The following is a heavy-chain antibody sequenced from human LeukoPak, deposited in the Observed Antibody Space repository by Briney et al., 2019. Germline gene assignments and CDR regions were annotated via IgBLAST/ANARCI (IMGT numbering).Heavy chain of an antibody. CDR3: ARLATPLYYFDY. V-gene: IGHV1-8*02. CDR2: MNPNSGNT. D-gene: IGHD5-12*01. J-gene: IGHJ4*02. CDR1: GYTFTSYG. Sequence: GASVKVSCKASGYTFTSYGISWVRQATGQGLEWMGWMNPNSGNTGYAQKFQGRVTMTRNTSISTAYMELRSLRSDDTAVYYCARLATPLYYFDYWGQGTLVTVSS.